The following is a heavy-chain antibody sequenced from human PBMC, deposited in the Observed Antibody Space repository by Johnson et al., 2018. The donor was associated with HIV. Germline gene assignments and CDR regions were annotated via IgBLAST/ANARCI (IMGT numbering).Heavy chain of an antibody. V-gene: IGHV3-30*04. CDR3: ARDRYYGLAWGWAFDI. CDR1: GFTFSSYA. Sequence: QVQLVESGGGVVRPGRSLRLSCADSGFTFSSYAMHWVRQAPGKGLEWVAVISYDGTHKYYADSVKGRFPISRDNSKNKLYLQTTSLRAEDTAVFYCARDRYYGLAWGWAFDIWGQGTMVTVSS. CDR2: ISYDGTHK. D-gene: IGHD3-16*01. J-gene: IGHJ3*02.